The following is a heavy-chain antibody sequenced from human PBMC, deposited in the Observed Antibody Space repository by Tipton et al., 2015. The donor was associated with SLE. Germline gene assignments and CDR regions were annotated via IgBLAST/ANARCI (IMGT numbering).Heavy chain of an antibody. CDR1: GGYITSDY. CDR2: IYSNGDR. J-gene: IGHJ2*01. Sequence: TLSLTCTVSGGYITSDYWSWIRQSAGRGLEWIGRIYSNGDRDSNPSLGSRVTMSLDASRRQVSLRLKSVTAADTAVYYCARGSDGDNVRFFDVWGPGTQVTVSS. V-gene: IGHV4-4*07. D-gene: IGHD4-17*01. CDR3: ARGSDGDNVRFFDV.